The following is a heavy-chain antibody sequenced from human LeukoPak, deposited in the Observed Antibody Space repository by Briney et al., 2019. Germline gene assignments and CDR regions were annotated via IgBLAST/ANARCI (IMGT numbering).Heavy chain of an antibody. Sequence: SETLSLTCTVSGYSISSGYYWGWIRQPPRKGLEWIGSIYHSGSTYYNPSLKSRVTISVDTSKNQFSLKLSSVTAADTAVYYCARDPGITGTTSFSDYWGQGTLVTVSS. D-gene: IGHD1-7*01. CDR3: ARDPGITGTTSFSDY. CDR1: GYSISSGYY. CDR2: IYHSGST. J-gene: IGHJ4*02. V-gene: IGHV4-38-2*02.